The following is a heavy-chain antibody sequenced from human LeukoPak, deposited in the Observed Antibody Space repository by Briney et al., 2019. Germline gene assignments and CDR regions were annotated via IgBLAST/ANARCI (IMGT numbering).Heavy chain of an antibody. V-gene: IGHV4-4*09. CDR1: GASISTYY. CDR2: IAPSGGA. Sequence: PSETLSLTCTVSGASISTYYWSWIRQPPGEGLEWIAYIAPSGGAVYNPSLNSRLTVSVDTSKNQFSLKLNSVTAADTAVYYCARHVATTVTRGYSCHPMDVWGKGTTVSVSS. D-gene: IGHD4-17*01. CDR3: ARHVATTVTRGYSCHPMDV. J-gene: IGHJ6*03.